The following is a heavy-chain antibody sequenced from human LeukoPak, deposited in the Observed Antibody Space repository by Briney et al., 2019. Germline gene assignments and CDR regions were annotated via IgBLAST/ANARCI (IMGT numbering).Heavy chain of an antibody. CDR3: ARGDRSSSILEDAFDI. J-gene: IGHJ3*02. V-gene: IGHV1-2*02. CDR1: GYTFTGNY. CDR2: INPTSGGT. Sequence: GASVKVSCKASGYTFTGNYIHWVRQAPGQGLEWMGWINPTSGGTKFAQKFQGRVTMTRDTSISTAYMDLSRLTSDDTAVYYCARGDRSSSILEDAFDIWGQGTLVTVSS. D-gene: IGHD6-6*01.